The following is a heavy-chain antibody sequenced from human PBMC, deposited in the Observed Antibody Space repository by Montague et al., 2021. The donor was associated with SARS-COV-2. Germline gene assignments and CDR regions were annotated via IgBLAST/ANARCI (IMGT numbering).Heavy chain of an antibody. Sequence: SETLSLTCTVSGGSISSSSYYWGWIRQPPGKGLEWIGSIYYSGSTYYXPSLKSRVTISVDTSKNQFSLKLSSVTAADTAVYYCGRGLVGWFDPWGQGTLVTVSS. J-gene: IGHJ5*02. CDR1: GGSISSSSYY. CDR3: GRGLVGWFDP. CDR2: IYYSGST. D-gene: IGHD3/OR15-3a*01. V-gene: IGHV4-39*01.